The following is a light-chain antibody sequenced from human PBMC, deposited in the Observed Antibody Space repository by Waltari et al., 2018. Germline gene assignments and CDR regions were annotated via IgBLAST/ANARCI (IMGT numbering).Light chain of an antibody. V-gene: IGKV3-15*01. CDR1: QSVSRN. Sequence: ETVMTQSPATLFVSPGERATLSCRASQSVSRNLAWYQQKPGQAPRLLSYETSTRATGIPARFSGSGSGTEFTLTISSLQSEDVAIYHCHQYNNWPPWTFGQGTKVEIK. CDR3: HQYNNWPPWT. CDR2: ETS. J-gene: IGKJ1*01.